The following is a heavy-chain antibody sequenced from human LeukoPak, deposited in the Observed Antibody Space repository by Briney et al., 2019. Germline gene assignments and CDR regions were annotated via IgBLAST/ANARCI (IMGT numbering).Heavy chain of an antibody. J-gene: IGHJ4*02. V-gene: IGHV3-30*18. CDR1: GFAFSSYD. CDR3: AKDALSGYYDFWSGYFDY. D-gene: IGHD3-3*01. CDR2: ISYDGSNK. Sequence: GGSLRLSCAASGFAFSSYDIHWVRQAPGKGLEWVAVISYDGSNKYNADSVKGRFTISRDNSKNTVYLQMNSLRVEDTAVYYCAKDALSGYYDFWSGYFDYWGQGTLVTVSS.